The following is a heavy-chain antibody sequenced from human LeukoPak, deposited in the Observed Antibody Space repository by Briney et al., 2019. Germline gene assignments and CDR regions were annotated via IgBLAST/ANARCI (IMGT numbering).Heavy chain of an antibody. CDR3: AKDNNYGNPPYYFDY. D-gene: IGHD4-4*01. CDR2: ISGSGGST. V-gene: IGHV3-23*01. J-gene: IGHJ4*02. CDR1: GFTFSNYA. Sequence: GRSLRLSCAASGFTFSNYAMSWVRQAPGKGLEWVSAISGSGGSTYYADSVKGRFTISRDNSKNTLYLQMNSLRAEDTALYFCAKDNNYGNPPYYFDYWGQGTLVTVSS.